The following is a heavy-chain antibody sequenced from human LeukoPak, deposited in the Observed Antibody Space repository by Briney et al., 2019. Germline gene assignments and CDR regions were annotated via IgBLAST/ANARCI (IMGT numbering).Heavy chain of an antibody. CDR1: GFTFGSFG. Sequence: GGSLRLSCEASGFTFGSFGMGWVRQAPGKGLEWVSGISGSGHYTYQADSVKGRFTISRDNSKSTLYIQMNSLRGDDTAVYYCARDGSWGDYQFYFYMDVWGKGTTVTVSS. D-gene: IGHD2-2*01. CDR2: ISGSGHYT. CDR3: ARDGSWGDYQFYFYMDV. V-gene: IGHV3-23*01. J-gene: IGHJ6*03.